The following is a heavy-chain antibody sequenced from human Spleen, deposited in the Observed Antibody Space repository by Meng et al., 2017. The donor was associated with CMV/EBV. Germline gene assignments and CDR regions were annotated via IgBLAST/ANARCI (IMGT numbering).Heavy chain of an antibody. CDR3: ARDRLVKTFYYYYGMDV. J-gene: IGHJ6*02. D-gene: IGHD3-9*01. V-gene: IGHV1-46*01. Sequence: ASVKVSCKASGYTFTGFFMHWVRQAPGQGLEWMGMINPSGGSTTYARNFQGRFTMTRDTSTSTVYMELTSLRSEDTAVYYCARDRLVKTFYYYYGMDVWGQGTTVTVSS. CDR2: INPSGGST. CDR1: GYTFTGFF.